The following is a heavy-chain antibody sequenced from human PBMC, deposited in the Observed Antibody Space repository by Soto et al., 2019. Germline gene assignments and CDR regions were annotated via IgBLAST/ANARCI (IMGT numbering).Heavy chain of an antibody. Sequence: SETLSLTCTVSGASISNSYWSWIRQPPGKRLEWIGHIYYSGTTNYNPSLESRVTISVDTSKNQFSLKLKSLTAADTAVYYCARADTAMDPPGSRAQRIPVTVSS. CDR2: IYYSGTT. CDR3: ARADTAMDPPGS. J-gene: IGHJ4*02. CDR1: GASISNSY. D-gene: IGHD5-18*01. V-gene: IGHV4-59*08.